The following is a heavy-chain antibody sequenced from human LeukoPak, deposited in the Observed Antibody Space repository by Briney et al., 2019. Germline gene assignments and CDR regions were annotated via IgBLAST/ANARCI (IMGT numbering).Heavy chain of an antibody. V-gene: IGHV3-30-3*01. CDR2: ISYDGSNK. CDR3: ARDRGIAVAHYGMDV. J-gene: IGHJ6*02. Sequence: EGSLRLSCAASGFTFSSYAMHWARQAPGKGLEWVAVISYDGSNKYYADSVKGRFTISRDNSKNTLYLQMNSLRAEDTAVYYCARDRGIAVAHYGMDVWGQGTTVTVSS. D-gene: IGHD6-19*01. CDR1: GFTFSSYA.